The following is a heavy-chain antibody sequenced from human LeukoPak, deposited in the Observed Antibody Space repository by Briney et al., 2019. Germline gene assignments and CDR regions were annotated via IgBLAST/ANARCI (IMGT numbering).Heavy chain of an antibody. CDR1: GFTFSSYA. CDR3: ARDRVGATDYFDY. CDR2: ISYDGSNK. Sequence: GGSLRLSCAASGFTFSSYAMHWVRQAPGKGLGWVAVISYDGSNKYYADSVRGRFTISRDNAKSTLYLQMNSLRAEDTAVYYCARDRVGATDYFDYWGQGTLVTVSS. V-gene: IGHV3-30-3*01. D-gene: IGHD1-26*01. J-gene: IGHJ4*02.